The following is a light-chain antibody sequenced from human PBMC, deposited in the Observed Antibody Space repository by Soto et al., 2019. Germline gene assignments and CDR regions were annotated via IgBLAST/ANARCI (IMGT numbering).Light chain of an antibody. J-gene: IGKJ4*01. CDR3: QQYYSFPLT. Sequence: DVQMTQSPSSVSASVGDSVTITCRASQSINSWLAWYQQKPGKAPKLLIYAASSLQSGVPSRFSGSGSGTDFTLTISCLQSEDFATYYCQQYYSFPLTFGGGTKVDIK. CDR2: AAS. CDR1: QSINSW. V-gene: IGKV1-12*01.